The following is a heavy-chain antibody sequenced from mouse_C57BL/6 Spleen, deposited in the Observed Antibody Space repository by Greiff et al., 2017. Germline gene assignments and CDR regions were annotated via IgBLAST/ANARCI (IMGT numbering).Heavy chain of an antibody. Sequence: VQLKQSGAELVRPGASVKLSCTASGFNIKDDYMHWVKQRPEQGLEWIGWIDPENGDTEYASKFQGKATITADTSSNTAYLQLSSLTSEDTAVYYCTTGRTGTGYWGQGTTLTVSS. CDR3: TTGRTGTGY. J-gene: IGHJ2*01. V-gene: IGHV14-4*01. CDR2: IDPENGDT. CDR1: GFNIKDDY. D-gene: IGHD4-1*01.